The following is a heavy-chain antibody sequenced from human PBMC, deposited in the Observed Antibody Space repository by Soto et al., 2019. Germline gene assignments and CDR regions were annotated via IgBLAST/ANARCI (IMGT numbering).Heavy chain of an antibody. Sequence: GVSVKVSWKASGYTFTSYYMHWVRQAPGQGLEWMGIINPSGGSTTDAQEFQGRVTMTRDTSTSTVYMELSSLRSEDTAVYYCARGAGYYYILAYYFDYWGQGTLVTVSS. D-gene: IGHD3-22*01. CDR3: ARGAGYYYILAYYFDY. V-gene: IGHV1-46*03. CDR2: INPSGGST. J-gene: IGHJ4*02. CDR1: GYTFTSYY.